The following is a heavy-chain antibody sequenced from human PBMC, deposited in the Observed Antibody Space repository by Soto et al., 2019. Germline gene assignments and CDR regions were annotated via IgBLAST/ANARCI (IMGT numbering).Heavy chain of an antibody. Sequence: QVQLVQSGAEVKKPGSSVKVSCKASGGTFSSYAISWVRQAPGQGLEWMGRIIPIFGTANYAQKFQGRVTTTADESTSTAYMELSSLRSEDTAVYYCASPTKPRYYYYGMDVWGQGTTVTVSS. CDR2: IIPIFGTA. J-gene: IGHJ6*02. CDR1: GGTFSSYA. V-gene: IGHV1-69*12. D-gene: IGHD1-1*01. CDR3: ASPTKPRYYYYGMDV.